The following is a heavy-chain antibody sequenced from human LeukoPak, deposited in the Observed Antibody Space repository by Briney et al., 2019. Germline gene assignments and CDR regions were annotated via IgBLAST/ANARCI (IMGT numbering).Heavy chain of an antibody. V-gene: IGHV5-51*01. CDR3: GGGGGILAYYFDY. Sequence: TGESLKISCKGSGYSFTSYWIGWVRQMPGKGLEWMGITYPGDSDTRYSPSFQGQVTISADKSISTSYPQWSSLKASDPALYYCGGGGGILAYYFDYWGQGTLVTVSS. CDR1: GYSFTSYW. J-gene: IGHJ4*02. CDR2: TYPGDSDT. D-gene: IGHD3-16*01.